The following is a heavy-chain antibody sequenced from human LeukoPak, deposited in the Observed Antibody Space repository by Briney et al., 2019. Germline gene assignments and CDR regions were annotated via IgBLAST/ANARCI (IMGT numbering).Heavy chain of an antibody. V-gene: IGHV4-31*03. J-gene: IGHJ5*02. CDR3: ARGGITIDRNWFDP. Sequence: ASETPSLTCTVSGGSISSGGYYWSWIRQHPGKGLEWIGYIYYSGSTYYNPSLKSRVTISVDTSKNQFSLKLSSVTAADTAVYYCARGGITIDRNWFDPWGQGTLVTVSS. CDR1: GGSISSGGYY. CDR2: IYYSGST. D-gene: IGHD3-10*01.